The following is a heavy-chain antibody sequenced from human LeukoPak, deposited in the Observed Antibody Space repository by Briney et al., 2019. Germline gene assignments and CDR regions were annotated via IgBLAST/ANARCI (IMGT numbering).Heavy chain of an antibody. D-gene: IGHD3-9*01. J-gene: IGHJ5*02. Sequence: SETLSLTCTVSGGSISGYYWSWMRRPAGKGLEWIGSIYASGSTNYNPSLKSRVTMSVDTSKNQFSLKLSSVTAADTAVYYCARVKTGTLNWFDPWGQGTLVTVSS. CDR1: GGSISGYY. V-gene: IGHV4-4*07. CDR3: ARVKTGTLNWFDP. CDR2: IYASGST.